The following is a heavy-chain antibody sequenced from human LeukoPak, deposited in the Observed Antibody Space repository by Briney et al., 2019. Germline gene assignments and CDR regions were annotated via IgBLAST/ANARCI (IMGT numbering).Heavy chain of an antibody. Sequence: RGSLRLSCAASGFTFSNFGMTWVRQAPGKGLEWVSTISGSGDTTYYPNSVKGRFTISRDNSKNTLYLQMNSLRAEDTAVYYCAKGGGGYLDYWGQGALVTVSS. J-gene: IGHJ4*02. CDR1: GFTFSNFG. CDR2: ISGSGDTT. V-gene: IGHV3-23*01. D-gene: IGHD2-2*01. CDR3: AKGGGGYLDY.